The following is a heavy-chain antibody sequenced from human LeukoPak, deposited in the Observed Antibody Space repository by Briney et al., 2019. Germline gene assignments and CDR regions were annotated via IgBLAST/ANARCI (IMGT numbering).Heavy chain of an antibody. CDR1: GGSITSYY. Sequence: PSETLSLTCSVSGGSITSYYWSWIRHPPRKGLEWIGYIYYSGSANYNPSLKSRLTISVDTSKNQFSLKLNSVTAADTAVYYCARGDGWYFYWGQGTLVTVSS. V-gene: IGHV4-59*01. D-gene: IGHD6-19*01. CDR2: IYYSGSA. CDR3: ARGDGWYFY. J-gene: IGHJ4*02.